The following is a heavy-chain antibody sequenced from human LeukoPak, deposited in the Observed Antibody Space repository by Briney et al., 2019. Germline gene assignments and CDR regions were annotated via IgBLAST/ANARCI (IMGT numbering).Heavy chain of an antibody. CDR1: GFIFTNYV. D-gene: IGHD4-17*01. CDR2: ISAAGGST. CDR3: AKTASTVTTAFDD. J-gene: IGHJ4*02. Sequence: GGSLRLSCAASGFIFTNYVMSWVRQAPGKGLEWVSSISAAGGSTYYADSVKGRFTISRDNSKNTLYVQMNSLRADDMARYYCAKTASTVTTAFDDWGQGTLVTVSP. V-gene: IGHV3-23*01.